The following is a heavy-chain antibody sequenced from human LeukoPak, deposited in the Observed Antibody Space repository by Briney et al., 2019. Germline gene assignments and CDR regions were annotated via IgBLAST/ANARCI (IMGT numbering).Heavy chain of an antibody. CDR1: GYTFTSYG. CDR2: INPNSGGT. J-gene: IGHJ5*02. CDR3: ARDRGAAAGRGDWFDP. Sequence: ASVTVSCKASGYTFTSYGISWVRQAPGQGLEWMGWINPNSGGTNYAQKFQGRVTMTRDTSISTAYMELSRLRSDDTAVYYCARDRGAAAGRGDWFDPWGQGTLVSVCS. V-gene: IGHV1-2*02. D-gene: IGHD6-13*01.